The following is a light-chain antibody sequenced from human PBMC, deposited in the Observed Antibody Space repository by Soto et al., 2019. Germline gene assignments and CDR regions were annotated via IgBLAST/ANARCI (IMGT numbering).Light chain of an antibody. Sequence: DIHLTQSPTTLSGSVGDRVTITCRASQTISSGLAWYQQKPGKAPKLLIYRASTLKSGVPSRFSGSGSGTEFTLTISSLQPDDFATYYCQHYNSYSEAFGQGTKVDIK. CDR2: RAS. CDR1: QTISSG. J-gene: IGKJ1*01. V-gene: IGKV1-5*03. CDR3: QHYNSYSEA.